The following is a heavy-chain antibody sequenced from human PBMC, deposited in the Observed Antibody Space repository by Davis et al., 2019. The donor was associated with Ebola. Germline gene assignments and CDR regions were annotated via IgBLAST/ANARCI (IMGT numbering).Heavy chain of an antibody. CDR3: ARALDRLLDFDY. V-gene: IGHV1-46*01. CDR1: GGTFSSYA. Sequence: AASVKVSCKASGGTFSSYAISWVRQAPGQGLEWMGIIAPSGDFTRFAPKFQGRITLTTDTSTNTVYIELTSLKSEDTAVYYCARALDRLLDFDYWGQGTLVTVSS. CDR2: IAPSGDFT. J-gene: IGHJ4*02. D-gene: IGHD3-3*01.